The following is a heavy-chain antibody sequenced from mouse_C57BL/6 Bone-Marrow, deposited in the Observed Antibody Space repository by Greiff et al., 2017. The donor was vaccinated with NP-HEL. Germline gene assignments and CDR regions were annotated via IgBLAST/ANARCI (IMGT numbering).Heavy chain of an antibody. V-gene: IGHV5-12*01. Sequence: EVQLVESGGGLVQPGGSLKLSCAASGFTFSDYYMYWVRQTPEKRLEWVAYISNGGGSTYYPDTVKGRFPISRDNAKNTLYLQMSRLKSEDTAMDYCARPCNYGYYAMDYWGQGTSVTVSS. D-gene: IGHD2-1*01. CDR1: GFTFSDYY. CDR3: ARPCNYGYYAMDY. CDR2: ISNGGGST. J-gene: IGHJ4*01.